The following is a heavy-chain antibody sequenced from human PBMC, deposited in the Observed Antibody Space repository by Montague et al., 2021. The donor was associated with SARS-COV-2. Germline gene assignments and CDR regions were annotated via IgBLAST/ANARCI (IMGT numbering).Heavy chain of an antibody. CDR3: TRGIDSYKTGY. J-gene: IGHJ4*02. CDR2: LFHIDTA. Sequence: TLSLTCTVSDGSVISTYPHWHWVRQSPGRGLEWIGGYLFHIDTADYNASLRSRVTISVDTSKNQSSLKLTSVTAADTAVYYCTRGIDSYKTGYWGQGIQVTVSS. V-gene: IGHV4-61*01. CDR1: DGSVISTYPH. D-gene: IGHD6-13*01.